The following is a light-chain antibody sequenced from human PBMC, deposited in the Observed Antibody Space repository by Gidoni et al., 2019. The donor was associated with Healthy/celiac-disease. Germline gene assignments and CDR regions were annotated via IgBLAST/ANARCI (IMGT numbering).Light chain of an antibody. CDR3: QQYGSSPRA. V-gene: IGKV3-20*01. J-gene: IGKJ1*01. CDR1: QSVSSSY. Sequence: EIVLTQSPGTLSLSPGERATLSCRASQSVSSSYLAWYQQKPGQATRLLIYGASSRATGIPDRFSGSGSGTDFTLTISRLEPEDFAVYYCQQYGSSPRAFXQXTKVEIK. CDR2: GAS.